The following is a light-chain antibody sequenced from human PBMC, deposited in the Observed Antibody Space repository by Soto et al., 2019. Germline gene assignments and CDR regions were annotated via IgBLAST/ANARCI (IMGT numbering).Light chain of an antibody. CDR1: SSDVGGYNY. CDR3: SSYTSSSTWV. J-gene: IGLJ3*02. CDR2: EVS. V-gene: IGLV2-14*01. Sequence: QSVLTQPASVSGSPGQSITISCTGTSSDVGGYNYVSWYQQHPGKAPKLLIYEVSNRPSGVSNRFSGSKSGNTASLTISGLQAEEEDDYYCSSYTSSSTWVFGGGTKVTVL.